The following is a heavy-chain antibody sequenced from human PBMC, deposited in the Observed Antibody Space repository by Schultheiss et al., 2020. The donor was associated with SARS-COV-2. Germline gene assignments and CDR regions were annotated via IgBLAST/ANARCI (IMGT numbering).Heavy chain of an antibody. CDR3: ARDRWGSSGSLDAFDI. J-gene: IGHJ3*02. V-gene: IGHV1-18*04. CDR2: ISPYNGNT. D-gene: IGHD1-26*01. CDR1: GYSFTTYG. Sequence: GGSLRLSCKGSGYSFTTYGITWVRQDPGQGLEWMGWISPYNGNTFYAQKLQGRVIMTTDTSTSTAYMELRSLRSDDTAVYYCARDRWGSSGSLDAFDIWGQGTMVTVSS.